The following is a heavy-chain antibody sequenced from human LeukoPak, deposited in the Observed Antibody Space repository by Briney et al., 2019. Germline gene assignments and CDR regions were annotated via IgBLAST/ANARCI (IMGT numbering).Heavy chain of an antibody. CDR1: GGSISSGDYY. J-gene: IGHJ4*02. CDR2: ISYSGSTYT. D-gene: IGHD5-24*01. CDR3: AREERRDDYKFDY. Sequence: SETVSLTCTVSGGSISSGDYYWSWIRQPPGKGLEWIGYISYSGSTYTYYNPSLKSRVTISVDTSKNQFSLKLSSVTAADTAVYYCAREERRDDYKFDYWGQGTLVTVSS. V-gene: IGHV4-30-4*08.